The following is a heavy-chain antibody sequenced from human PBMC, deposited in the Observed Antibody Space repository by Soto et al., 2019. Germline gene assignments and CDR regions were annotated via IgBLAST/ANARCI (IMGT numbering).Heavy chain of an antibody. CDR2: ISLYNGNT. CDR3: AIYHLELFRFDY. D-gene: IGHD2-2*01. V-gene: IGHV1-18*04. CDR1: DFSFTSHG. Sequence: GPEVKKPGASMKVSCKAYDFSFTSHGISWVRQAPGQGLEWMGWISLYNGNTNYAQQFQGRVTMTTDTSMSTAYMELRSLRSDDTAMYFCAIYHLELFRFDYWGQGTLVTVSS. J-gene: IGHJ4*02.